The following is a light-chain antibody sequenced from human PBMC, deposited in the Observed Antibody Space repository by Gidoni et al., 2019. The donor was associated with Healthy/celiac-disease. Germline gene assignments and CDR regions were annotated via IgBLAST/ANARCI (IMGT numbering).Light chain of an antibody. V-gene: IGKV3-15*01. CDR2: GAS. Sequence: EIVMTQSPATLSVSPGERATLSCRASQSVSSNLAWYQQKPGQAPRLLIYGASTRATGIPARFSGSGSGTEFTLTISSLQSEDFAVYYCQQYNNWPLHFXQXTKLEIK. CDR3: QQYNNWPLH. CDR1: QSVSSN. J-gene: IGKJ2*01.